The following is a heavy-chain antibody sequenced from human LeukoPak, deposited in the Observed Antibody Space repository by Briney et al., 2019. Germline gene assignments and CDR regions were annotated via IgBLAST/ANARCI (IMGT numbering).Heavy chain of an antibody. CDR3: AKDFWSGYYPNY. J-gene: IGHJ4*02. CDR2: SGSGGST. V-gene: IGHV3-23*01. Sequence: PGGSLRLSCAASGFTFSSYAMSWVPQAPGKGLEWVSGSGSGGSTYYAESVKGRITISRDNSKNTLYLQMNSLRAEDTAVYYCAKDFWSGYYPNYWGQGTLVTVSS. CDR1: GFTFSSYA. D-gene: IGHD3-3*01.